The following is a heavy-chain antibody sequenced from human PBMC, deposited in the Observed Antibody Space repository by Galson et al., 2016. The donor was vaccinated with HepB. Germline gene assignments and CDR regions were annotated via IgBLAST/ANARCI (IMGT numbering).Heavy chain of an antibody. CDR3: AKDLPPDTGMGGFDY. CDR1: GFTFSNSG. J-gene: IGHJ4*02. CDR2: ISYDGSNN. V-gene: IGHV3-30*18. D-gene: IGHD5-18*01. Sequence: SLRLSCAASGFTFSNSGMHSVRQAPGRGLEWVAVISYDGSNNYYANSVKGRFTISRDNSKNTLYLQMNSLRAEDTAVYYCAKDLPPDTGMGGFDYWGQGTLVTVAS.